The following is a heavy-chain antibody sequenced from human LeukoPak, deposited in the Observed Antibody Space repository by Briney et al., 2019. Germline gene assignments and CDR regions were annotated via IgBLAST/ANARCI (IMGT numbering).Heavy chain of an antibody. J-gene: IGHJ4*02. CDR3: ASYSYGYTPSSPFDY. D-gene: IGHD5-18*01. V-gene: IGHV3-30*04. Sequence: QPGGSLRLSCAASGFTFSSYAMHWVRQAPGKGLEWVAVISYDGSDKYYADSVKGRFTISRDNSKNTLYLQMNSLRAEDTAVYYCASYSYGYTPSSPFDYWGQGTLVTVSS. CDR1: GFTFSSYA. CDR2: ISYDGSDK.